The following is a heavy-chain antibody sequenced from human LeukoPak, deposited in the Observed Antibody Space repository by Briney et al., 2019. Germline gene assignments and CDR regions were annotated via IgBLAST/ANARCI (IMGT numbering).Heavy chain of an antibody. D-gene: IGHD3-3*01. CDR3: ASSRVRLDFWSGSTGHDAFDI. CDR2: IYPGDSDT. Sequence: GESLQISCQGSGYSFTSYWIGWVRQMPGKGLEWMGIIYPGDSDTRYSPSFQGQVTISADKSISTAYLQWSSLKASDTAMYYCASSRVRLDFWSGSTGHDAFDIWGQGTMVTVSS. CDR1: GYSFTSYW. V-gene: IGHV5-51*01. J-gene: IGHJ3*02.